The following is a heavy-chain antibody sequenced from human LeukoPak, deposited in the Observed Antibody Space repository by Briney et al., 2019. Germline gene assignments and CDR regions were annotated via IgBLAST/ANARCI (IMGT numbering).Heavy chain of an antibody. CDR1: GFTFSNYG. V-gene: IGHV3-30*02. CDR3: AKDAVDTAMV. J-gene: IGHJ4*02. Sequence: GGSLRLSCAASGFTFSNYGMHWVRQAPGKGLEGVAFIRDDGTNEYYTDSVKGRFAISRDNSKSTLYLQMSSLRAADTAVYYCAKDAVDTAMVWGQGTLVTVSS. D-gene: IGHD5-18*01. CDR2: IRDDGTNE.